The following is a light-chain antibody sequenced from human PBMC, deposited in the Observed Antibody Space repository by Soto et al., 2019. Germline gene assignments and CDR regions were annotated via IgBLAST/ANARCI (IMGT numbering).Light chain of an antibody. CDR3: CSYAGSSTFSYV. Sequence: LTQPASVSGSPGQSITISCTGTSSDVGSYNLVSWYQQHPGKAPKLMIYEVSKRPSGVSNRFSGSKSGNTASLTISGLQAEDEADYYCCSYAGSSTFSYVFGTGTKVTVL. CDR1: SSDVGSYNL. J-gene: IGLJ1*01. V-gene: IGLV2-23*02. CDR2: EVS.